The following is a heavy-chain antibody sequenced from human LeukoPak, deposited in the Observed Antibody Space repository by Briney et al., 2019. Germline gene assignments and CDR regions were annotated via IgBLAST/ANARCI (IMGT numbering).Heavy chain of an antibody. D-gene: IGHD4/OR15-4a*01. J-gene: IGHJ3*02. Sequence: KPGGSLRLSCAVAGFTSSNAWMSWVRQAPGKGREWGGRIKSKTDGGTRDYAAPVKGRFTISRDDSKNTLYLQMNSLKTEDTAVYYCTTFDYAAFLIWGQGTMVTVSS. V-gene: IGHV3-15*01. CDR3: TTFDYAAFLI. CDR1: GFTSSNAW. CDR2: IKSKTDGGTR.